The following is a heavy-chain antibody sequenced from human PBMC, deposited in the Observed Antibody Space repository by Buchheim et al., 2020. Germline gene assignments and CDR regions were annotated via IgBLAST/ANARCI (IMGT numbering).Heavy chain of an antibody. J-gene: IGHJ4*02. D-gene: IGHD6-19*01. CDR3: AETRDSSGSFMLN. CDR1: GFTFNSYA. CDR2: ISDSGGST. Sequence: EVQLLESGGGLIQPGGSLRLSCAASGFTFNSYAMSWVRQAPGKGLEWVSGISDSGGSTYYAESVKGRFTISRDNSKNTLYLQMNSMRAEDTAVYYCAETRDSSGSFMLNWGQGTL. V-gene: IGHV3-23*01.